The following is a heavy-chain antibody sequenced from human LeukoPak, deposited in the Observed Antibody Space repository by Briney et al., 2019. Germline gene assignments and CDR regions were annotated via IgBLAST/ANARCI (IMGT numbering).Heavy chain of an antibody. Sequence: GGSLRLSCAASGFTFSSYAMSWVRQAPGKGLEWVSVIYSGGSTYYADSVKGRFTISRDNSKNTLYLQMNSLRAEDTAVYYCARSVALYYFDYWGQGTLVTVSS. CDR3: ARSVALYYFDY. CDR2: IYSGGST. V-gene: IGHV3-66*02. CDR1: GFTFSSYA. J-gene: IGHJ4*02.